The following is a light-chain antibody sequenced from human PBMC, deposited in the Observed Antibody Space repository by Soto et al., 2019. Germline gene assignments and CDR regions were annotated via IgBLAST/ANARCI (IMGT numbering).Light chain of an antibody. CDR1: QSVGSY. Sequence: EIVLTQSPGTLSLSPGQRATLSCRASQSVGSYLARYQQKPGQAPRPLIYGASKRAPGVSARFSGSGSGTDFTLTISSLEPEDFAVYHCLQRSIGFTFGPGTKVDIK. CDR2: GAS. CDR3: LQRSIGFT. J-gene: IGKJ3*01. V-gene: IGKV3-11*01.